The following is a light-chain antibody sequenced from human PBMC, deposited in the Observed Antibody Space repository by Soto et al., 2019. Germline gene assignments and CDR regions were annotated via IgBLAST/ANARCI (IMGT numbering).Light chain of an antibody. CDR2: GSS. V-gene: IGLV1-40*01. CDR1: SSNIGAGYD. Sequence: QSALTQPPSVSGAPGQRVTISCTGSSSNIGAGYDVHWYQQLPGTAPKLLIYGSSNRPSGVPDRFSGSKSGTSASLAITGLQAEDEADYYCQSYDSSLSGXVFGTGTKVTVL. J-gene: IGLJ1*01. CDR3: QSYDSSLSGXV.